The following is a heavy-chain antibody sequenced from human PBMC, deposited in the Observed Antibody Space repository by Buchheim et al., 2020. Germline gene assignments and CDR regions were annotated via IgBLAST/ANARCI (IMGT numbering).Heavy chain of an antibody. Sequence: EVQLVESGGGLVQPGGSLRLSCAASGFTVSSNYMSWVRQAPEKGLEWVSVIYSGGSTYYADSVKGRFTISRDNSKNTLYLQMNSLRAEDTAVYYCARDRYSSGWYPYYYYGMDVWGQGTT. J-gene: IGHJ6*02. V-gene: IGHV3-66*01. CDR2: IYSGGST. CDR1: GFTVSSNY. CDR3: ARDRYSSGWYPYYYYGMDV. D-gene: IGHD6-19*01.